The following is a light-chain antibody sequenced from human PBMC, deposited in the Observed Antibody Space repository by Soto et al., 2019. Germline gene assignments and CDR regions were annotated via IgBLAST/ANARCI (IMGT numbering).Light chain of an antibody. CDR2: WAS. Sequence: DIVKTQSPDSLAVSLGERATINCKSSQSVLYSSNNKNYLAWYQQKPGQPPKLLIYWASTRESGVPDRFSGSGSGTDFTLTISSLQAEDVAVYYCQQYYASPLTFGQGTKVDI. CDR1: QSVLYSSNNKNY. V-gene: IGKV4-1*01. CDR3: QQYYASPLT. J-gene: IGKJ1*01.